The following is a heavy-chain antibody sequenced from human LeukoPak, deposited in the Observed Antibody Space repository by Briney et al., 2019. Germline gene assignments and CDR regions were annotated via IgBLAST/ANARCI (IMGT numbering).Heavy chain of an antibody. CDR3: ARDSSLWFGELLWDLPGGPFDY. D-gene: IGHD3-10*01. CDR1: GFTFSSYA. V-gene: IGHV3-30-3*01. J-gene: IGHJ4*02. Sequence: GGSLRLSCAASGFTFSSYAMHWVRQAPGKGLEWVAVISYDGSNKYYADSVKGRFTISRDNSKNTLYLQMNSLRAEDTAVYYCARDSSLWFGELLWDLPGGPFDYWGQGTLVPSPQ. CDR2: ISYDGSNK.